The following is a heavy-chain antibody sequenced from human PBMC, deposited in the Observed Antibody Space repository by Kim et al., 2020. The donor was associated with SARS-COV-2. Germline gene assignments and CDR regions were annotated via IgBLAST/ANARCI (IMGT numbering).Heavy chain of an antibody. V-gene: IGHV3-30*14. D-gene: IGHD2-2*02. Sequence: GKGRFTISRDNSKDTMYLQVNSLRVEDTAVYYCARTRDCGSTSCYRDFDYWGQGTLVTVSS. CDR3: ARTRDCGSTSCYRDFDY. J-gene: IGHJ4*02.